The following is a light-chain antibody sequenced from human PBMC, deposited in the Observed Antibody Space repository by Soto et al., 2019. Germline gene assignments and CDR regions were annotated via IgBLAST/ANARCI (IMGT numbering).Light chain of an antibody. V-gene: IGKV1-5*03. CDR2: KAS. J-gene: IGKJ1*01. Sequence: IPMTQSPSTLSASVGDRVTITCRASQSISSWLAWYQQKPGKAPKLLIYKASSLESGVPSRFSGSGSGTEVTLTISSLQPDDFATYYCQQYNSYPWTFGQGTKVEIK. CDR3: QQYNSYPWT. CDR1: QSISSW.